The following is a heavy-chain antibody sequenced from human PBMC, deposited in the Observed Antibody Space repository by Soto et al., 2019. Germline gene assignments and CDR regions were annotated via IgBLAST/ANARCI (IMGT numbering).Heavy chain of an antibody. D-gene: IGHD1-26*01. CDR1: GFSFSSYG. V-gene: IGHV3-33*03. CDR3: ARAQYTGSYFDACDV. J-gene: IGHJ3*01. Sequence: GGSLRLSCAASGFSFSSYGMHWVRQAPGKGLDWVAVIWYDGSNKYYAESVKGRFTISRDNSKNTLYVQMNSLTVEDTAVYYCARAQYTGSYFDACDVWGQGTMDTVSS. CDR2: IWYDGSNK.